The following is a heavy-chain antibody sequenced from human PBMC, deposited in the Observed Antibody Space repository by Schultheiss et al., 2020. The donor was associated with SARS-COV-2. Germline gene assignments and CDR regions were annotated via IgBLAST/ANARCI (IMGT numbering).Heavy chain of an antibody. D-gene: IGHD3-3*01. V-gene: IGHV3-11*04. J-gene: IGHJ6*02. CDR1: GFTFSDYY. CDR2: ISGSGGNT. CDR3: ARGLFWSGYLMDV. Sequence: GGSLRLSCAASGFTFSDYYMSWIRQAPGKGLEWVSTISGSGGNTYYADSVKGRFTISRDNAKNTLYLQMNSLRAEDTAVYYCARGLFWSGYLMDVWGQGTTVTVSS.